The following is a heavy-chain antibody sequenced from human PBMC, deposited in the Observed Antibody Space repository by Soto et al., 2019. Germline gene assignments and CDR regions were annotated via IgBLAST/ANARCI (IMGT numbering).Heavy chain of an antibody. Sequence: SGPTLVNPTQTLTLTCTFSGFSLSTSGMCVSWIRQPPGKALEWLARIDWDDDKYYSTSLKTRLTISKDTSKNQVVLTMTNMDPVDTATYYCARISDSSGYYYSSRYYYYGMDVWGQGTTVTAP. V-gene: IGHV2-70*11. CDR1: GFSLSTSGMC. CDR3: ARISDSSGYYYSSRYYYYGMDV. J-gene: IGHJ6*02. D-gene: IGHD3-22*01. CDR2: IDWDDDK.